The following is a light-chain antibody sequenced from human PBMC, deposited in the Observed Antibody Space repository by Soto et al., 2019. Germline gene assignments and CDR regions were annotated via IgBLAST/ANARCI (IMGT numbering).Light chain of an antibody. J-gene: IGLJ2*01. V-gene: IGLV2-14*03. Sequence: QSVLTQPASVSGSPGQSITISCTGTSSDVGGYNYVSWYQRHPGKAPKLMIYDVSNRPSGVSNRFSGSKSGNTASLTISGLQAEDEADYYCASYTTGSTLVIFGGGTKVTVL. CDR3: ASYTTGSTLVI. CDR1: SSDVGGYNY. CDR2: DVS.